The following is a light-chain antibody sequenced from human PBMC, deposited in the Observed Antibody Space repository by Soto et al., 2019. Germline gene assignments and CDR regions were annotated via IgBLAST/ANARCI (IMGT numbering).Light chain of an antibody. V-gene: IGKV3-15*01. Sequence: EIVMTQSPATLSVSPGERATLSCRASQSVSSNLAWYQQKPGQAPRLLIYGASTRATGSPARFSGSGSGTEFTLTISSLQSEDFAVYYCEQYNNWPPLTIGRGTKVEIK. CDR1: QSVSSN. J-gene: IGKJ4*01. CDR3: EQYNNWPPLT. CDR2: GAS.